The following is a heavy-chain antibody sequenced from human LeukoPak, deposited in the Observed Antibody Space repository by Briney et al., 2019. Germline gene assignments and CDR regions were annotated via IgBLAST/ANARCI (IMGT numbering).Heavy chain of an antibody. Sequence: SETLSLTCAVYGGSFSGYYWSWIRQPPGKGLEWIGEINHSGSTYYNPSLKSRVTISVDTSKNQFSLKLSSVTAADTAVYYCATERWAEYSYGFNWFDPWGQGTLVTVSS. D-gene: IGHD5-18*01. J-gene: IGHJ5*02. CDR3: ATERWAEYSYGFNWFDP. CDR1: GGSFSGYY. V-gene: IGHV4-34*01. CDR2: INHSGST.